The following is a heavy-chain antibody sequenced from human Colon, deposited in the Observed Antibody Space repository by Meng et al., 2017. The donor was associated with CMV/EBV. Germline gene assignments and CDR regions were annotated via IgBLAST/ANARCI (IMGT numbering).Heavy chain of an antibody. D-gene: IGHD6-6*01. CDR2: VSLTGERP. CDR3: ARMFAASSGWFDP. CDR1: GNIFSSAS. J-gene: IGHJ5*02. Sequence: CKASGNIFSSASVRWVRQAPGQGLDWVGMVSLTGERPKYAQKFQGRVTMTRDTSTSTFYMELSSLVSEDTAVYYCARMFAASSGWFDPWGQGTLVTVSS. V-gene: IGHV1-46*01.